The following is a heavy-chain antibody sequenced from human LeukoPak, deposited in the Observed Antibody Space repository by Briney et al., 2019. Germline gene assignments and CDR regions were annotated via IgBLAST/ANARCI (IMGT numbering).Heavy chain of an antibody. V-gene: IGHV4-34*01. CDR3: ARVAPHYYDSSGYYDYYYYIDV. CDR2: IYHSGSN. J-gene: IGHJ6*03. D-gene: IGHD3-22*01. CDR1: GGSFSGYY. Sequence: SETLSLTCAVYGGSFSGYYWLWIRQPPGKGLEWIGDIYHSGSNKYNPSLKNPVTISEDTYKNQCSLKLSSVTAEDTAVYYCARVAPHYYDSSGYYDYYYYIDVWGKGTPVTVSS.